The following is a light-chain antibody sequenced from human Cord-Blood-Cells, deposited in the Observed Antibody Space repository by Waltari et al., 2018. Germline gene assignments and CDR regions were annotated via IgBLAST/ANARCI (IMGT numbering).Light chain of an antibody. CDR3: QQSYSTPRT. J-gene: IGKJ1*01. CDR2: AAS. Sequence: IQMTQSPSPLSASVGERVTITCRASQSISSYLNWYQQKPGKAPKLLIYAASSLQSGVPSRFSGSGSGTDFTLTISSLQPEDFATYYSQQSYSTPRTFGQGTKVEIK. V-gene: IGKV1-39*01. CDR1: QSISSY.